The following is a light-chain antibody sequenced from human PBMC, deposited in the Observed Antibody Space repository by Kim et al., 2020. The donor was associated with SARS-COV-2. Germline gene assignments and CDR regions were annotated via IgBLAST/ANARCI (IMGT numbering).Light chain of an antibody. CDR2: AAS. V-gene: IGKV1-9*01. CDR1: QGISSY. CDR3: QQLSSYPRLT. Sequence: ASVGDRVTITCRASQGISSYLAWYQQKPGKAPKLLIYAASTLQSGVPSRFSGSGSGTEFTLTISSLQSEDFATYYCQQLSSYPRLTFGGGTKLEI. J-gene: IGKJ4*01.